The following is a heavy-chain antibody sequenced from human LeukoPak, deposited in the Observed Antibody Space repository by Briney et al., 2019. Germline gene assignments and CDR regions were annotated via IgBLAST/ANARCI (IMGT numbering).Heavy chain of an antibody. CDR1: GYTFTGYY. V-gene: IGHV1-2*06. Sequence: ASVRVSCKASGYTFTGYYVHWTRQAPGQGLEWMGRINPNSGDTNYAQKFQGRVTMTTDTSTSTAYMELRSLRSDDTAVYYCASEVATIKYYFDYWGQGTLVTVSS. CDR3: ASEVATIKYYFDY. CDR2: INPNSGDT. D-gene: IGHD5-12*01. J-gene: IGHJ4*02.